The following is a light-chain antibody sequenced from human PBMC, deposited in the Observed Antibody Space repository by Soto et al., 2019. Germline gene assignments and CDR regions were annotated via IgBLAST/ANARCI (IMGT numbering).Light chain of an antibody. Sequence: DIQMTQSPSSLSASVGDRVTITCRASQSISSYLNWYQQKPGKAPKLLIYAASSLQSGVPSRFSGCGSWTDFTLTISSLQPEDFATDYCQQSYSTRWTFGQGTKVEIK. CDR2: AAS. CDR3: QQSYSTRWT. J-gene: IGKJ1*01. V-gene: IGKV1-39*01. CDR1: QSISSY.